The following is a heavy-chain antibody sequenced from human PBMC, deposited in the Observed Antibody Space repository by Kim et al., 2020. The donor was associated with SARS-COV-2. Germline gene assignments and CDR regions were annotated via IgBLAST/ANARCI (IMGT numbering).Heavy chain of an antibody. V-gene: IGHV3-33*01. J-gene: IGHJ6*02. CDR3: ARERPPSGEVLLWSAPPKLGGMDV. Sequence: GGSLRLSCAASGFTFSSYGMHWVRQAPGKGLEWVAVIWYDGSNKYYADSVKGRFTISRDNSKNTLYLQMNSLRAEDTAVYYCARERPPSGEVLLWSAPPKLGGMDVWGQGTTVTVSS. CDR1: GFTFSSYG. CDR2: IWYDGSNK. D-gene: IGHD3-10*01.